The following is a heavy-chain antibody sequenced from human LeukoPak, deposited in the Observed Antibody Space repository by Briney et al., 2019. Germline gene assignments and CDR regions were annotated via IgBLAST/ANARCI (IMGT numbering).Heavy chain of an antibody. CDR1: GDSIGSDY. D-gene: IGHD3-22*01. J-gene: IGHJ6*02. V-gene: IGHV4-59*01. Sequence: SETLSLTCIVSGDSIGSDYWSWVRQSPGKGLEWIGYISYSGSTKYNPSLESRVTISLDTSKNQFSLRLSSVTAADTAVYYCTRDRYNYYDSSGYSLTLYGMDVWGQGTTVTVSS. CDR2: ISYSGST. CDR3: TRDRYNYYDSSGYSLTLYGMDV.